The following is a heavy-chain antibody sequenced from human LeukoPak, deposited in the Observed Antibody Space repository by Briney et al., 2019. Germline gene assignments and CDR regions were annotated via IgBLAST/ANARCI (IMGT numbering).Heavy chain of an antibody. J-gene: IGHJ4*02. CDR2: INPSGGST. D-gene: IGHD5-12*01. Sequence: GASVKVSCKASGYTFTSYYMHWVRQPPGQGLEWMGIINPSGGSTSYAQKFQGRVTMTRDTSTSTVYMELSSLRSEDTAVYYCAVQGRLVDIVATGFPDPFDYWGQGTLVTVSS. CDR1: GYTFTSYY. V-gene: IGHV1-46*01. CDR3: AVQGRLVDIVATGFPDPFDY.